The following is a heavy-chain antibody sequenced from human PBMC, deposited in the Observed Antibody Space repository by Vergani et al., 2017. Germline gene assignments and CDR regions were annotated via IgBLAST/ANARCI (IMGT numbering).Heavy chain of an antibody. D-gene: IGHD3-22*01. Sequence: QVTLRESGPALVKPTQTLTLTCTFSGFSLSTSGMCVSWLRPPPGKALEWLALIDWDEDKYYSTSLKTRLTISKDTSKNQVVLTMTNMDPVDTATYYCARIGYFYDSSGYLERDAFDIWGQGTMVTVSS. CDR3: ARIGYFYDSSGYLERDAFDI. CDR1: GFSLSTSGMC. CDR2: IDWDEDK. V-gene: IGHV2-70*13. J-gene: IGHJ3*02.